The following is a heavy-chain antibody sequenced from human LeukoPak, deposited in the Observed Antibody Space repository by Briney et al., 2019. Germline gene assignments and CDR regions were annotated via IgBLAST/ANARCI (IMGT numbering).Heavy chain of an antibody. CDR2: IYYSGST. CDR1: GGSISRYY. J-gene: IGHJ3*02. CDR3: ARRPRADIVVVPAAYWRGKHAFDI. V-gene: IGHV4-39*01. Sequence: SETLSLTCTVSGGSISRYYWSWIRQPPGKGLEWIGSIYYSGSTYYNPSLKSRVTISVDTSKNQFSLKLSSVTAADTAVYYCARRPRADIVVVPAAYWRGKHAFDIWGQGTMVTVSS. D-gene: IGHD2-2*01.